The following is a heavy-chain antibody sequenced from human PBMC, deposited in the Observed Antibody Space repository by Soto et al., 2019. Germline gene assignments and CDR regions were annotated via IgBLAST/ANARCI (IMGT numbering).Heavy chain of an antibody. CDR2: IIPIFGTA. Sequence: GASVKVSCKASGGSFSSYAISWVRQAPGQGLEWMGGIIPIFGTANYAQKFQGRVTITADKSTSTAYMELSSLRSEDTAVYYCARPILYYDSNPGAFDIWGQGTVVTVSS. V-gene: IGHV1-69*06. D-gene: IGHD3-22*01. J-gene: IGHJ3*02. CDR3: ARPILYYDSNPGAFDI. CDR1: GGSFSSYA.